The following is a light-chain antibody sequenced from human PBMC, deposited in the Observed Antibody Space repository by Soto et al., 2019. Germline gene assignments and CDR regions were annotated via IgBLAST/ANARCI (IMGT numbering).Light chain of an antibody. Sequence: EVVVTQSPATLSVSPGERATLSCRASQSVSSNLAWYQQKPGQAPRLLIFGASTRATGIPARFSGRGSGTEFTLTISSLQSEDIAVYYCQQYDNWPPWTFGQGTKVEIK. V-gene: IGKV3-15*01. CDR2: GAS. CDR3: QQYDNWPPWT. CDR1: QSVSSN. J-gene: IGKJ1*01.